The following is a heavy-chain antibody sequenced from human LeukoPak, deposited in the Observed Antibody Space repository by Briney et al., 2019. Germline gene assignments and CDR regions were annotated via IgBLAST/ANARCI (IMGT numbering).Heavy chain of an antibody. D-gene: IGHD3-10*01. CDR1: GGSFSGYY. J-gene: IGHJ4*02. CDR2: INHSGST. Sequence: SETLSLTCAVYGGSFSGYYWSWIRQPPGKGLEWIGEINHSGSTNYNPSLKSRVTISVDTSKNQFSLKLSSVTAADTAVYYCARGRHYGSGSFNYWGQGTLVTVSS. CDR3: ARGRHYGSGSFNY. V-gene: IGHV4-34*01.